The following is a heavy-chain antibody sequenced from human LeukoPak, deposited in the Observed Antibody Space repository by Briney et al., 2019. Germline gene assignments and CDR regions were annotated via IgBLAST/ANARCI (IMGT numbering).Heavy chain of an antibody. D-gene: IGHD6-19*01. CDR1: GVSITSYF. CDR3: ARDSSGWEDY. CDR2: IYYSGST. Sequence: SETLSLTCTVSGVSITSYFWSWIRQPPGKGLEWNGYIYYSGSTNYNPSLKSRVTISVDTSKNQFSLKLSSVTAADTAVYYCARDSSGWEDYWGQGTLVTVSS. J-gene: IGHJ4*02. V-gene: IGHV4-59*01.